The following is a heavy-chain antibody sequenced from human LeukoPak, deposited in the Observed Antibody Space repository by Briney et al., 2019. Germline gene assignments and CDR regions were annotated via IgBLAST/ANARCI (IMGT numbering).Heavy chain of an antibody. V-gene: IGHV3-21*01. CDR2: ISISSGYI. CDR1: GFTFSDYN. D-gene: IGHD1-26*01. J-gene: IGHJ4*02. Sequence: GGSLRLSCAASGFTFSDYNMNWVRQAPGKGLEWVSFISISSGYIFYADSVKGRLTISRDNAKNSLYLEMHSLRAEDTAIYYCARDRTGSGSCYFDHWGQGTLVTVSS. CDR3: ARDRTGSGSCYFDH.